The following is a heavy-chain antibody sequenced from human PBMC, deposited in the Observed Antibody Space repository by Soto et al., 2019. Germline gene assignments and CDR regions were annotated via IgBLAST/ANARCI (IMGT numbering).Heavy chain of an antibody. CDR2: IYPSGRA. Sequence: QVQLQESGPRLVTPSEALTLTCSLSGGSITNHYWGWIRQPPGKGLEFIGRIYPSGRAHYNPSLQSGVTMSVDTSKNQFSLKVNSVTAADTAIYYCARDYDVNTAVDYWYFDLWGRGTLVTVSS. D-gene: IGHD5-18*01. CDR1: GGSITNHY. CDR3: ARDYDVNTAVDYWYFDL. J-gene: IGHJ2*01. V-gene: IGHV4-4*07.